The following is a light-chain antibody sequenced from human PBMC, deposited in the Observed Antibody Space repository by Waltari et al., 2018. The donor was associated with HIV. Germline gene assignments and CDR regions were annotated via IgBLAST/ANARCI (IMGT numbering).Light chain of an antibody. CDR1: SSDVGGYNL. CDR3: CAYAGSTTYVI. J-gene: IGLJ2*01. Sequence: QSALTQPASVSGSPGQSITLSCTGTSSDVGGYNLVSWYQQHPGKAPKLMIYEVSKRPSGFSNRFSGSKSGNTASLTISGLQAEDEADYYCCAYAGSTTYVIFGGGTKLTVL. V-gene: IGLV2-23*02. CDR2: EVS.